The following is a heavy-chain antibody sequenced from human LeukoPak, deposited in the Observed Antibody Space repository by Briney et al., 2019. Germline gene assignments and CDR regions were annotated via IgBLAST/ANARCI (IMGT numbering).Heavy chain of an antibody. J-gene: IGHJ3*02. CDR2: IYSGGTT. Sequence: GGSLRLSRAASGFIVSSNYMSWVRRAPGKGLEWVSVIYSGGTTYYADSVKGRFTISRDNSNNTLYLQMNSLRAEDTAVYYCARGPVTRFEIWGQGTMVTVSS. V-gene: IGHV3-53*01. CDR3: ARGPVTRFEI. CDR1: GFIVSSNY. D-gene: IGHD4-17*01.